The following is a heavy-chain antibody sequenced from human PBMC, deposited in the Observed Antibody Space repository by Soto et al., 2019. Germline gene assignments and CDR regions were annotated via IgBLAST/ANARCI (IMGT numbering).Heavy chain of an antibody. CDR1: GDSVSSNSAA. J-gene: IGHJ6*02. CDR3: ARAGYCTNGVCYSTWAPNYYYGMDV. V-gene: IGHV6-1*01. Sequence: SPTLSLTCAISGDSVSSNSAAWNWIRQSPSRGLEWLGRTYYRSKWYNDYAVSVKSRITINPDTSKNQFSLQLNSVTPEDTAVYYCARAGYCTNGVCYSTWAPNYYYGMDVWGQGTTVTVSS. CDR2: TYYRSKWYN. D-gene: IGHD2-8*01.